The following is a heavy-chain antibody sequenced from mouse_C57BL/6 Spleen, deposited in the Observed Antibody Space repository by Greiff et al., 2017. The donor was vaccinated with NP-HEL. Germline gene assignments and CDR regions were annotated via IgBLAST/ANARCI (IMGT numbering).Heavy chain of an antibody. D-gene: IGHD1-1*01. J-gene: IGHJ4*01. CDR2: IDPSDSYN. CDR1: GYTFTSYW. V-gene: IGHV1-50*01. CDR3: ANSRITTVVKYNAMDY. Sequence: QVQLQQPGAELVKPGASVKLSCKASGYTFTSYWMQWVKQRPGQGLEWIGEIDPSDSYNNYNQKLKGKATLTVDTSSITTYMQLSILTSEDSAVYYCANSRITTVVKYNAMDYWGQGTSVTVSS.